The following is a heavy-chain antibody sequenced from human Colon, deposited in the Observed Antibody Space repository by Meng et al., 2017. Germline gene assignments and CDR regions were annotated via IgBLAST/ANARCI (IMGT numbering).Heavy chain of an antibody. CDR3: ARVIADYGDSLWN. Sequence: QVPLVKSGSEVKKPGPAGKFSCKASGYTFTSYGISWVRQAPGQGLEWMGWISAYNGNTNYAQKLQGRVTMTTDTSTSTAYMELRSLRSDDTAVYYCARVIADYGDSLWNWGQGTLVTVSS. CDR2: ISAYNGNT. J-gene: IGHJ4*02. V-gene: IGHV1-18*01. CDR1: GYTFTSYG. D-gene: IGHD4-17*01.